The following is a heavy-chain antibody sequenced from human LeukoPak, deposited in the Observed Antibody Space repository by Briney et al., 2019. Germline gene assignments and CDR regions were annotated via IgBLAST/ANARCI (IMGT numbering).Heavy chain of an antibody. CDR1: GGSISSYY. V-gene: IGHV4-4*07. CDR2: IYTSGST. D-gene: IGHD2-2*02. Sequence: PSETLSLTCTVSGGSISSYYWSWIRQPAGKGLEWIGRIYTSGSTNYNPSLKSRVTMSVDTSKNQFSLKLSSVTAADTAVYYCAREPGYCSSTSCFTYYYYMDVWGKGTTVTVSS. J-gene: IGHJ6*03. CDR3: AREPGYCSSTSCFTYYYYMDV.